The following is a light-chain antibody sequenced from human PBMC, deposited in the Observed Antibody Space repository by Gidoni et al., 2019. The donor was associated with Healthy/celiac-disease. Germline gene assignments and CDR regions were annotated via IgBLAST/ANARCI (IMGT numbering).Light chain of an antibody. Sequence: DIQRTQSPSTLSASVGDRVTITCRASQRISSWLAWYQQKPGKAPKLLIYTASSLESGVPSRFSGSGSGTEFPLTISSLHPDDFAPYSCQPYHSYSGTFGQGTKVEIK. J-gene: IGKJ1*01. CDR3: QPYHSYSGT. CDR1: QRISSW. V-gene: IGKV1-5*03. CDR2: TAS.